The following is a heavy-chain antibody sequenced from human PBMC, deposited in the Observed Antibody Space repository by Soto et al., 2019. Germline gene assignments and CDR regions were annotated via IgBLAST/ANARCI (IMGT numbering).Heavy chain of an antibody. V-gene: IGHV5-10-1*03. CDR1: GYSFTSYW. CDR3: ASGRSSSWYAAAGGDGDY. CDR2: IDPSDSYT. Sequence: EVQLVQSGAEVKKPGESLRISCKGSGYSFTSYWISWVRQMPGKGLEWMGRIDPSDSYTNYSPSFQGHVTISADKSISTAYLQWSSLKASDTAMYYCASGRSSSWYAAAGGDGDYWGQGTLFTVSS. J-gene: IGHJ4*02. D-gene: IGHD6-13*01.